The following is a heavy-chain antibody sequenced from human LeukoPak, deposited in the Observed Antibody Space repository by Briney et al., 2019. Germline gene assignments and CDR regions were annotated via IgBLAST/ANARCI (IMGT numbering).Heavy chain of an antibody. CDR1: GGSIRSSTYY. V-gene: IGHV4-61*02. CDR2: TSGST. D-gene: IGHD4-11*01. J-gene: IGHJ4*02. Sequence: PSETLSLTCTVSGGSIRSSTYYWSWIRQPAGKGLEWIGRTSGSTNCNPSLKSRVTMSVDTSKNQFSLQLNSVTPADTAVYYCARDGLQLPYNFEYWGQGTLVTVSS. CDR3: ARDGLQLPYNFEY.